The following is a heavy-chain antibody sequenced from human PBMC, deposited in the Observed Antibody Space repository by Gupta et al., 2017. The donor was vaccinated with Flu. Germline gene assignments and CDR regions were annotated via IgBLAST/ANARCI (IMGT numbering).Heavy chain of an antibody. J-gene: IGHJ5*02. CDR2: MNPNSGNT. CDR3: ARGRYSSSWYLANWFDP. CDR1: GYTFTSYD. Sequence: QVQLVQSGAEVKKPGASVKVSCKASGYTFTSYDINWVRQATGQGLEGMGWMNPNSGNTGYAQKFQGRVTMTRNTSISTAYMELSSLRSEDTAVYYCARGRYSSSWYLANWFDPWGQGTLVTVSS. D-gene: IGHD6-13*01. V-gene: IGHV1-8*01.